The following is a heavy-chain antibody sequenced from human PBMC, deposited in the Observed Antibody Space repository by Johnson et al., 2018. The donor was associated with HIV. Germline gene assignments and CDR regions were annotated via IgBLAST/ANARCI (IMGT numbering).Heavy chain of an antibody. CDR2: IWYDGSNK. CDR1: GFTVSSNY. V-gene: IGHV3-33*06. CDR3: AKGSTVVDDAFDI. D-gene: IGHD4-23*01. Sequence: VQLVESGGGLIQPGGSLRLSCAASGFTVSSNYMSWVRQAPGKGLAWVAVIWYDGSNKYYADSVKGRFTISRDNSKNTLYLQMNSLRAEDTAVYYCAKGSTVVDDAFDIWGQGTMVTVSS. J-gene: IGHJ3*02.